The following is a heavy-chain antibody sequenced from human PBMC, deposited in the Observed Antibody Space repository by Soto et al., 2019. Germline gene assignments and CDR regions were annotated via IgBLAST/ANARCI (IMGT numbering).Heavy chain of an antibody. J-gene: IGHJ4*02. Sequence: GASVKVSCKASGYTFTSYGISWVRQAPGQGLEWMGWISAYNGNTNYAQKLQGRVTMTTDTSTSTAYMELRSLRSDDTAMYYCARAARGPPHPPNDYWGQGTLVTVSS. CDR1: GYTFTSYG. V-gene: IGHV1-18*01. CDR2: ISAYNGNT. CDR3: ARAARGPPHPPNDY. D-gene: IGHD3-10*01.